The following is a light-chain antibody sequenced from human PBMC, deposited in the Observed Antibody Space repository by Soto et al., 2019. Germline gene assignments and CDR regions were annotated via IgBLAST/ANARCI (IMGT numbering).Light chain of an antibody. V-gene: IGLV2-8*01. J-gene: IGLJ1*01. CDR3: SSYAGSNNWN. CDR1: RSDVGGYNY. CDR2: EVS. Sequence: QSALTHPPSASGSPGQSVTISCTGTRSDVGGYNYVSWYQQHPGKAPKLTIYEVSKRPSGVPDRFSGSKSGNTASLTVSGLQAEDEADYYCSSYAGSNNWNFGTGTKLTVL.